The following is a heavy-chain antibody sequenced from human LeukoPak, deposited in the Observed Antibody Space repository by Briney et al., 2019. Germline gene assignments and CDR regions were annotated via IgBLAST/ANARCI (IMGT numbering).Heavy chain of an antibody. D-gene: IGHD2-2*01. CDR3: ARGDIVVVPAAGNYYYGMDV. V-gene: IGHV1-69*13. CDR1: GGTFSSYA. J-gene: IGHJ6*02. Sequence: ASVKVSCKASGGTFSSYAISWVRQAPGQGLEWMGGIIPILGTANYAQKFQGRVTITADESTSTAYMELSSLRSEDTAVYYCARGDIVVVPAAGNYYYGMDVWGQGTTVTVSS. CDR2: IIPILGTA.